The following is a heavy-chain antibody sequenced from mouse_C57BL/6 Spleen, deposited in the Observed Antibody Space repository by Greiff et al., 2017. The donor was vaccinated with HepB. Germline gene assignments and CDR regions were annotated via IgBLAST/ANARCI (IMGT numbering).Heavy chain of an antibody. D-gene: IGHD2-4*01. J-gene: IGHJ1*03. CDR2: FHPYNDDT. CDR3: ASGDYDGYWYFDV. CDR1: GYTFTTYP. Sequence: QVQLQQSGAELVKPGASVKMSCKASGYTFTTYPIEWMKQNHGKSLEWIGNFHPYNDDTKYNEKFKGKATLTVEKSSSTVYLELSRLASDDSAVYYCASGDYDGYWYFDVWGTGTTVTVSS. V-gene: IGHV1-47*01.